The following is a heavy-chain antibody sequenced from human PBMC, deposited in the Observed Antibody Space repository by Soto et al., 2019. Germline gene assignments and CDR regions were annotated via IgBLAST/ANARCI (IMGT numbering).Heavy chain of an antibody. D-gene: IGHD3-10*01. V-gene: IGHV3-23*01. CDR3: ARALYYYGSGSPYQRYYFDY. J-gene: IGHJ4*02. CDR1: GFTFSSYA. CDR2: ISGSGGST. Sequence: GESLRLSCAASGFTFSSYAMSWVRQAPGKGLEWVSAISGSGGSTYYADSVKGRFTISRDNSKNTLYLQMNSLRAEDTAVYYCARALYYYGSGSPYQRYYFDYWGQGTLVTVSS.